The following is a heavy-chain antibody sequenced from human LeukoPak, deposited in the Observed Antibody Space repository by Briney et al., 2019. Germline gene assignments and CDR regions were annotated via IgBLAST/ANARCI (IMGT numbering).Heavy chain of an antibody. D-gene: IGHD2-15*01. CDR2: INPNSGGT. CDR3: ARDAGYCTGGSCWYFDH. J-gene: IGHJ4*02. Sequence: ASVKVSCKASGYTFTSYGISWVRQAPGQGLEWMGWINPNSGGTNFAQRFQGRVTMTRDTSISTAYMDLSRLISDDTAVYYCARDAGYCTGGSCWYFDHWGQGTLVTVSS. V-gene: IGHV1-2*02. CDR1: GYTFTSYG.